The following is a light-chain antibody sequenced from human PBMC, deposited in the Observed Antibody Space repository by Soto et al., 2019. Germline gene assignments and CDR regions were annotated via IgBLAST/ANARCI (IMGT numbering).Light chain of an antibody. CDR3: QHSYSTPLT. J-gene: IGKJ4*01. Sequence: DIQMTQSPSSLSASVGDRVTITCRASQSISSYLNWYQQKPGKAPKLLIYAASSLQSGVPSRFSGSGSGTDFTRTISSLQPEDFATYYCQHSYSTPLTFGGGTKVDIK. CDR1: QSISSY. V-gene: IGKV1-39*01. CDR2: AAS.